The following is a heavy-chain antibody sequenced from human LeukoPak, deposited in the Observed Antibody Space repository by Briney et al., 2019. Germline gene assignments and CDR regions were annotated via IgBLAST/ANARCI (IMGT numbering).Heavy chain of an antibody. V-gene: IGHV4-38-2*02. D-gene: IGHD5-18*01. CDR2: IFHTGST. CDR1: GDSISSGNY. Sequence: SETLSLTCTVSGDSISSGNYWGWIRQPPGKGLEWIGSIFHTGSTYFNLSLKSRVTISVDTSKNQFSLRLSSVTAADTAVYYCARDRGGYTYSHDYWGQGTLVTVSS. CDR3: ARDRGGYTYSHDY. J-gene: IGHJ4*02.